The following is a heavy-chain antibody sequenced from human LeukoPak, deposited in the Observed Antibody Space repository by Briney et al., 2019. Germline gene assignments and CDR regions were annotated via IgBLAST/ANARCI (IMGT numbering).Heavy chain of an antibody. V-gene: IGHV4-4*07. CDR3: TRGGSWGNFDY. Sequence: GSLRLSCAASGFTFNSFAMSWVRQSPGKGLEWIGRIYTSGSTNYNPSLKSRVTMSVDTSKNQFSLKLSSVTAADTAVYYCTRGGSWGNFDYWGQGTLVTVSS. J-gene: IGHJ4*02. CDR1: GFTFNSFA. CDR2: IYTSGST. D-gene: IGHD1-26*01.